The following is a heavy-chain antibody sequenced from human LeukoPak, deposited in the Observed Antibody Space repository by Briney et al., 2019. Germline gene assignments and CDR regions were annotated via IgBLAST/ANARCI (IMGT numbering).Heavy chain of an antibody. D-gene: IGHD1-26*01. Sequence: GSLRLSCAASGFTFSSYGMHWVRQAPGKGLEWVTVISDDGSNKYYADSVKGRFTISRDNSKNTLYLQMNSLRAEDTAVYYCAKGPWWELLVSDAFDIWGQGTMVTVSS. CDR2: ISDDGSNK. V-gene: IGHV3-30*18. CDR3: AKGPWWELLVSDAFDI. J-gene: IGHJ3*02. CDR1: GFTFSSYG.